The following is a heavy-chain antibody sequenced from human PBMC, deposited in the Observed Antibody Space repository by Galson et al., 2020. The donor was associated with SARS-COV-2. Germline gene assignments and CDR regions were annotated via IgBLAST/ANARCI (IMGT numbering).Heavy chain of an antibody. Sequence: SETLSLTCTVSGGSISSSSYYWGWIRQPPGKGLEWIGSIYYSGSTYYNPSLKSRVTISVDTSKNQFSLKLSSVPAAGTAVYYCARGVGGFLGWVHYMDGWGKGTTVTVSS. V-gene: IGHV4-39*07. J-gene: IGHJ6*03. CDR2: IYYSGST. D-gene: IGHD3-3*01. CDR1: GGSISSSSYY. CDR3: ARGVGGFLGWVHYMDG.